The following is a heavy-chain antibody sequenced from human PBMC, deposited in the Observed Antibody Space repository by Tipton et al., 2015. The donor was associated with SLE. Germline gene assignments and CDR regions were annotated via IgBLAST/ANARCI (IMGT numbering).Heavy chain of an antibody. V-gene: IGHV3-23*01. CDR3: AKDRYCGGGTCFASYFDL. D-gene: IGHD2-21*01. CDR1: GFTFRTYA. Sequence: GSLRLSCAASGFTFRTYAMAWVRQSPGKGLEWVSLISGGGGSTHYAGSVRGRVTISRDNSKNTLSLQLNTLRADDTAIYYCAKDRYCGGGTCFASYFDLWGQGTPVTVSS. CDR2: ISGGGGST. J-gene: IGHJ4*02.